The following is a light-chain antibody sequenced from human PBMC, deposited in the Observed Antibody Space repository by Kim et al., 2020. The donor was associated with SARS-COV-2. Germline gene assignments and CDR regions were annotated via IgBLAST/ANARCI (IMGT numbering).Light chain of an antibody. CDR2: AAS. CDR3: QQYDSSPYT. V-gene: IGKV3-20*01. CDR1: QSISSSY. J-gene: IGKJ2*01. Sequence: LSPGERATLSCRASQSISSSYLAWYQQKPGQAPRLLIYAASNRANGIPDRFSGSGSGTDFTLTISRLEPEDFAVYYCQQYDSSPYTFGQGTKLEIK.